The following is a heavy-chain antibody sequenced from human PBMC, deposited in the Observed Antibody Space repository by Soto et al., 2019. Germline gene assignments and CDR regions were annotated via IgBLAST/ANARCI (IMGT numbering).Heavy chain of an antibody. CDR1: GFSLSNNG. J-gene: IGHJ6*02. V-gene: IGHV3-30*18. CDR3: AKGGSGNYLTYYFYYGIDV. D-gene: IGHD3-22*01. Sequence: QVQLVESGGGVVQPGRSLRLSCAASGFSLSNNGIHWVRQAPGKGLEWVAVISYDGNNKYYADSVKGRFTISRDNSKNTVYLEMNNLRAEDTAMYYCAKGGSGNYLTYYFYYGIDVWGQGTTVTVSS. CDR2: ISYDGNNK.